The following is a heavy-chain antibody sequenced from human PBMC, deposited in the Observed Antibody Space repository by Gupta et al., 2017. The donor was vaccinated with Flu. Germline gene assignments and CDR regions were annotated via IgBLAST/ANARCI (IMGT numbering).Heavy chain of an antibody. CDR3: ARGLFQH. V-gene: IGHV3-74*01. CDR2: IRFDGTAT. Sequence: ELHLVESGGVFVQPGGFLRLFFVASGFNFSSHFMHWVRQAPGKGLVGVSRIRFDGTATRDADSVKGRATNAIGNSKNTVDQTITLPILADTAVYYGARGLFQH. J-gene: IGHJ1*01. CDR1: GFNFSSHF.